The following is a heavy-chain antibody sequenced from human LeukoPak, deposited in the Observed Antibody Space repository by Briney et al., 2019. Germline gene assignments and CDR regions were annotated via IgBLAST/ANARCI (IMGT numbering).Heavy chain of an antibody. V-gene: IGHV1-69*13. Sequence: SVKVSCKASGGTFSSYAISWVRQAPGQGLEWMGGVIPIFGTANYAQKFQGRVTITADESTSTAYMELSSLRSEDTAVYYCARDLSDSSGYSQWGQGTLVTVSS. J-gene: IGHJ4*02. CDR1: GGTFSSYA. CDR2: VIPIFGTA. CDR3: ARDLSDSSGYSQ. D-gene: IGHD3-22*01.